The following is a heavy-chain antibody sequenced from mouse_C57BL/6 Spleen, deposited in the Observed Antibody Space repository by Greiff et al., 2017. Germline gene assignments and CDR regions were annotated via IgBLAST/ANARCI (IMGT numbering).Heavy chain of an antibody. CDR3: ARKGDYDDYAMDY. D-gene: IGHD2-4*01. CDR2: IWSGGST. J-gene: IGHJ4*01. V-gene: IGHV2-2*01. CDR1: GFSLTSYG. Sequence: QVQLKESGPGLVQPSQSLSITCTVSGFSLTSYGVHWVRQSPGKGLEWLGVIWSGGSTDYNAAFISRLSISKDNSKSQVFFKMNSMQADDTAIYYCARKGDYDDYAMDYWGQGTSVTVSS.